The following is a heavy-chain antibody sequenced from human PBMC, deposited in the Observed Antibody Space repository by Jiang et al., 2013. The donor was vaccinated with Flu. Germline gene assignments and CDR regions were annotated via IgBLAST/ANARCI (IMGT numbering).Heavy chain of an antibody. CDR3: ARDWGVGMVRGVGDY. D-gene: IGHD3-10*01. J-gene: IGHJ4*02. Sequence: SSVKVSCKASGGTFSSYAISWVRQAPGQGLEWMGGIIPIFGTANYAQKFQGRVTITADESTSTAYMELRSLRSDDTAVYYCARDWGVGMVRGVGDYWGQGTLVTVSS. CDR2: IIPIFGTA. CDR1: GGTFSSYA. V-gene: IGHV1-69*01.